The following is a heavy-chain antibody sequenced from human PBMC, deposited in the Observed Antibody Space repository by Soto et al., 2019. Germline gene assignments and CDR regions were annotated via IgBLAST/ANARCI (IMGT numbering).Heavy chain of an antibody. CDR2: ISGGGGST. CDR3: AKEAEYSSGWYFDY. CDR1: GFTFSNYA. D-gene: IGHD6-19*01. V-gene: IGHV3-23*01. Sequence: GGSLRLSCAASGFTFSNYAMSWVRQAPGKGLEWVSSISGGGGSTYYADSVKGRFTISRDNSKNTLFLQMNSLRADDAAVYYCAKEAEYSSGWYFDYWGQGTLVTVSS. J-gene: IGHJ4*02.